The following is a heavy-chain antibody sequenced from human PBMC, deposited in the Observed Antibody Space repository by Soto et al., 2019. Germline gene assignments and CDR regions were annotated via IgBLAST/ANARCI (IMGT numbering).Heavy chain of an antibody. CDR3: ARWGGLSCSGAVCFKKPFDY. J-gene: IGHJ4*02. D-gene: IGHD2-8*02. Sequence: QVQLLQSGAEVKRPESSMKVSCKPSGGTFNNYAINWVRQAPGQGLEWMGAIIPISGTTKYAQKFQGRVTITADKSTSTVYMDLSSLISEDTAVYYCARWGGLSCSGAVCFKKPFDYWGQGTLVTVSS. CDR1: GGTFNNYA. CDR2: IIPISGTT. V-gene: IGHV1-69*06.